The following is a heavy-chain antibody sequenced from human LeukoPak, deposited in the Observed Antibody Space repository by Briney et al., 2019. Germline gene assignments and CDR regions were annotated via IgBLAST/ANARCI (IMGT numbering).Heavy chain of an antibody. CDR2: IYTSGST. Sequence: SQTLSLTCTVSGGSISSGNYYWSWIWQPAGKGLEWIGRIYTSGSTNYNPSLKSRVTISEDTSKNQVSLKLSSVTAGDTAVYYCARDYGGNSGLDVFDIWGQGTMVTVSS. CDR1: GGSISSGNYY. J-gene: IGHJ3*02. V-gene: IGHV4-61*02. D-gene: IGHD4-23*01. CDR3: ARDYGGNSGLDVFDI.